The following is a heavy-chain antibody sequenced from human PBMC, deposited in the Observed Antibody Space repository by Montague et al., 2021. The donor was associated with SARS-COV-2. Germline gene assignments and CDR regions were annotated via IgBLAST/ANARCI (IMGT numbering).Heavy chain of an antibody. CDR3: ARGNLSVTMVVVVFFGGFYYFDS. J-gene: IGHJ4*02. CDR1: GGSFSNHY. V-gene: IGHV4-34*01. Sequence: SETLSLTCAVYGGSFSNHYWSWIRQSPGKGLEWIGESNESGRTNYNPSLKSRVTISVDTSKNQFSLNLTSVTAADTAVYYCARGNLSVTMVVVVFFGGFYYFDSWGQGTLVAVSS. D-gene: IGHD3-16*01. CDR2: SNESGRT.